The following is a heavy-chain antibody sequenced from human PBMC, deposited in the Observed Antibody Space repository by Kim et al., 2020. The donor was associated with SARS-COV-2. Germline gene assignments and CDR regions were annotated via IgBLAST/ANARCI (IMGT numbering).Heavy chain of an antibody. CDR3: ASDALGYCSGGSCRMYYYSGMDV. Sequence: ASVKVSCKASGYTFTSYYMHWVRQAPGQGLEWMGIINPSGGSTSYAQKFQGRVTMTRDTSTSTVYMELSSLRSEDTAVYYCASDALGYCSGGSCRMYYYSGMDVWGQGTTVTVSS. CDR2: INPSGGST. J-gene: IGHJ6*02. D-gene: IGHD2-15*01. V-gene: IGHV1-46*01. CDR1: GYTFTSYY.